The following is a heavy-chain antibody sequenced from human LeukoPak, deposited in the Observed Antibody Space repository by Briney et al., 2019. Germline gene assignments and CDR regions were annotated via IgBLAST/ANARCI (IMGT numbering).Heavy chain of an antibody. CDR1: GGSISSYY. D-gene: IGHD3-22*01. Sequence: SETLSLACTVSGGSISSYYWSWIRQPPGKGLGWIGYIYYSWSTNYNPSLKSRVTISVDTSKNQFSLRLNSVTAADAAVYYCARAAHFYDGSGYYHFDFWGQGTLVTVSS. J-gene: IGHJ4*02. V-gene: IGHV4-59*08. CDR3: ARAAHFYDGSGYYHFDF. CDR2: IYYSWST.